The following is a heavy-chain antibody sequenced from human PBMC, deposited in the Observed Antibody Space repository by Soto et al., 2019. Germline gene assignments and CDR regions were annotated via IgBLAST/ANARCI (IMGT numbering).Heavy chain of an antibody. CDR2: ISAYNGNT. J-gene: IGHJ6*02. D-gene: IGHD6-6*01. V-gene: IGHV1-18*04. CDR3: ARDVQLGRYYYYGMDV. Sequence: QVQLVQSGAEVKKPGASVKVSCKASGYTFTSYGISWVRQAPGQGLEWMGWISAYNGNTNYAQKLQGRVTMTTDTSTSAAYMELRSLRSDDTAVYYCARDVQLGRYYYYGMDVWGQGTTVTVSS. CDR1: GYTFTSYG.